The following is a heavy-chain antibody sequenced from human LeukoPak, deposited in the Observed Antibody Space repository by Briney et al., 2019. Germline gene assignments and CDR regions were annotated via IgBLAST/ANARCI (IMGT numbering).Heavy chain of an antibody. CDR3: ALGSSYRDAFDI. Sequence: ASVKVSCRASGYTFTSYGISWVRQAPGQGLEWMGWISAYNGNTNYAQKLQGRVTMTTDTSTSTAYMELRSLRSDDTAVYYCALGSSYRDAFDIWGQGTMVTVSS. D-gene: IGHD3-16*02. CDR2: ISAYNGNT. J-gene: IGHJ3*02. V-gene: IGHV1-18*01. CDR1: GYTFTSYG.